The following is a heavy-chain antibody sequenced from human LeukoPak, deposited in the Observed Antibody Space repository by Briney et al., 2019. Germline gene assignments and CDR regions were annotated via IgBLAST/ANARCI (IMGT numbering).Heavy chain of an antibody. CDR1: GFTFSSYG. V-gene: IGHV3-30*02. J-gene: IGHJ4*02. D-gene: IGHD6-13*01. Sequence: GGSLRLSCAASGFTFSSYGMHWVRQAPGKGLEWVAFIRYDGSNKYYADSVKGRFTISRDNSKNTLYLQMNSLRAEDTAVYYCAKIPREGYSSSWSRLDYWGQGTLATVSS. CDR3: AKIPREGYSSSWSRLDY. CDR2: IRYDGSNK.